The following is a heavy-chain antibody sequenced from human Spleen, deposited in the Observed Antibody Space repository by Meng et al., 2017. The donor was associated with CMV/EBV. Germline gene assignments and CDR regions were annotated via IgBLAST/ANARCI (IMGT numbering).Heavy chain of an antibody. CDR2: ISWKSGSI. CDR1: GFTFDDYA. D-gene: IGHD2-2*01. J-gene: IGHJ6*02. Sequence: GGSLRLSCAASGFTFDDYAMHWVRQAPGKGLEWVSGISWKSGSIGYGDSVKGRFTISRDNAKNSLYLQMNSLRAEDTALYYCAKDIGSSTAFYYYGMDVWGQGTTVTVSS. CDR3: AKDIGSSTAFYYYGMDV. V-gene: IGHV3-9*01.